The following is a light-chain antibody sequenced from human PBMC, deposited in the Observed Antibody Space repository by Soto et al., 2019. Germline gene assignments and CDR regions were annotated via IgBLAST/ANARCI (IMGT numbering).Light chain of an antibody. CDR3: QHYNSDPS. J-gene: IGKJ2*01. CDR1: QSINIS. V-gene: IGKV1-5*03. CDR2: KAS. Sequence: DIQMTQSPSTLSASGGDRVIITCRASQSINISLAWYQRKPGKAPNVLIYKASTVESGVPSRCSDSGSGTEFTLTISSLQPDDFATYYCQHYNSDPSCGQGTKIEIK.